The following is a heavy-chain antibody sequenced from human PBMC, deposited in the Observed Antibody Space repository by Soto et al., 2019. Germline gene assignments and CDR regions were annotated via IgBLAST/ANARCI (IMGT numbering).Heavy chain of an antibody. Sequence: AGGSLRLSCAASGFIFSSHWMHWVRQAPGKGLVWVSHIGPDGSNMRDADSVQGRFTISRDNARNTLYLQMNSLRDEDTAVYYCVRDNHWSYDYCGPGLLVTVS. D-gene: IGHD2-8*02. V-gene: IGHV3-74*01. CDR3: VRDNHWSYDY. J-gene: IGHJ4*02. CDR2: IGPDGSNM. CDR1: GFIFSSHW.